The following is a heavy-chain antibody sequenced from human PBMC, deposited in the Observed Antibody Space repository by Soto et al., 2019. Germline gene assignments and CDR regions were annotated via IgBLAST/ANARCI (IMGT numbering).Heavy chain of an antibody. CDR3: TRGPTHGAFDI. CDR1: GFSFSTSD. Sequence: QVQLEESGGGVVQPGRSLRLSCVASGFSFSTSDMHWVRQAPGKGLEWVAHITIDGSRKYYADSVKVRFTVSRENSKNTVSLQINSLSPDETALYYCTRGPTHGAFDIWGQGTMVTVSS. J-gene: IGHJ3*02. CDR2: ITIDGSRK. V-gene: IGHV3-30*03.